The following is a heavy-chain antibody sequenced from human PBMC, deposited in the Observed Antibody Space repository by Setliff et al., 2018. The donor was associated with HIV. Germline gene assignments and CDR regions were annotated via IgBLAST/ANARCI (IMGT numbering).Heavy chain of an antibody. CDR3: ARNPAIPFYDSSGYYYRYYYDYMDV. D-gene: IGHD3-22*01. CDR1: GGSFSGYY. V-gene: IGHV4-34*01. Sequence: PSETLSLTCAVYGGSFSGYYWSWIRQPPGKGLEWIGEINHSGSTNYNPSLKSRVTISVDTSKNQFSLKLSSVTAADTAVYYCARNPAIPFYDSSGYYYRYYYDYMDVWGKGTTVTVSS. CDR2: INHSGST. J-gene: IGHJ6*03.